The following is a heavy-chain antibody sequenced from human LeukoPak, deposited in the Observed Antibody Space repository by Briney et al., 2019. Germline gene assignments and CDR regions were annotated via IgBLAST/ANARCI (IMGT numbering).Heavy chain of an antibody. V-gene: IGHV4-59*01. CDR2: IYYSGRT. Sequence: SETLSLTCTVSGGSISSYYWSWLRQSPGKGLEWIGYIYYSGRTKYNPSLKSRLTISVDTSKNQFSLKLSPVTAADTAVYYCAKVEVGAHRLDYWGQGTLVTVSS. D-gene: IGHD1-26*01. CDR1: GGSISSYY. CDR3: AKVEVGAHRLDY. J-gene: IGHJ4*02.